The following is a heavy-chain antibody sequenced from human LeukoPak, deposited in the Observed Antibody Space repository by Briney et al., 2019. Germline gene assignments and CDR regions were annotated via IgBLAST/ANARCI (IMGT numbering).Heavy chain of an antibody. Sequence: GESLRLSCAASGFTFRSYAFHWVRQAPGKGLEYVSAINTDEDSTYYAESVRGRFTISRDNSRNTLYLQMGTLRIEDTAVYHCVRAGYTSGWFLDDWGQGTLVTVSS. CDR1: GFTFRSYA. V-gene: IGHV3-64*02. J-gene: IGHJ4*02. CDR3: VRAGYTSGWFLDD. CDR2: INTDEDST. D-gene: IGHD6-19*01.